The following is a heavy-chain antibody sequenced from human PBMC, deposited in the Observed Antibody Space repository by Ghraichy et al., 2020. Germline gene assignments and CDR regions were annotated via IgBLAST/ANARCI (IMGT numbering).Heavy chain of an antibody. D-gene: IGHD3-22*01. CDR2: IYYSGST. CDR1: GGSISSYY. J-gene: IGHJ4*02. CDR3: ARVMIVVALDYYYFDY. V-gene: IGHV4-59*01. Sequence: SETLSLTCTVSGGSISSYYWSWIRQPPGKGLEWIGYIYYSGSTNYNPSLKSRVTISVDTSKNQFSLKLSSVTAADTAVYYCARVMIVVALDYYYFDYWGQGTLVTVSS.